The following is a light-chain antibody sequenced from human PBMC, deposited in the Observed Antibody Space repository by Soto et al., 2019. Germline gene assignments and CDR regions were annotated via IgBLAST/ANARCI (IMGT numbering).Light chain of an antibody. J-gene: IGKJ5*01. V-gene: IGKV1-39*01. CDR2: DAS. CDR1: QYIYNY. Sequence: DIKMTQSPSSLSASVGDRVTIPCRASQYIYNYLSWYQQKPGKAPKLLIYDASSLQSGVPPRFSGSGSGTDFTLSISSLQPEDFATYYCQQSYNVPITFGQGTRLEI. CDR3: QQSYNVPIT.